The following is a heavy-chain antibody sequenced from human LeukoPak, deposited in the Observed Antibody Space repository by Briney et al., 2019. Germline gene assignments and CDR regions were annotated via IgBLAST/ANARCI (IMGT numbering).Heavy chain of an antibody. CDR2: IYYSGST. V-gene: IGHV4-59*12. J-gene: IGHJ1*01. Sequence: SETLSLTCTVSGGSISSYYWSWIRQPPGKGLEWIGYIYYSGSTNYNPSLKSRVTISVDTSKNQFSLKLSSVTAADTAVYYCASEPDYGYFQHWGQGTLVTVSS. D-gene: IGHD4-17*01. CDR3: ASEPDYGYFQH. CDR1: GGSISSYY.